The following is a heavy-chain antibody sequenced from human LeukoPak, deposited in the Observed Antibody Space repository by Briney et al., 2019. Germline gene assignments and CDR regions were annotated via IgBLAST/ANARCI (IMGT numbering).Heavy chain of an antibody. J-gene: IGHJ5*02. CDR3: ARSPYDSSGYYYDGNWFDP. V-gene: IGHV4-59*01. Sequence: SETLSLTCTVSGGSLSSYYWSWIRQPPGKGLEWIGYIYYSGSTNYNPSLKSRVTISVDTSKNQFSLKLSSVTAADTAVYYCARSPYDSSGYYYDGNWFDPWGQGTLVTVSS. CDR2: IYYSGST. D-gene: IGHD3-22*01. CDR1: GGSLSSYY.